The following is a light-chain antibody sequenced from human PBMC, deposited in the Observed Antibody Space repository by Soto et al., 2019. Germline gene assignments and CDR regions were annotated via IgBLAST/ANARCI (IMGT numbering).Light chain of an antibody. V-gene: IGKV3-11*01. J-gene: IGKJ5*01. CDR2: DAS. CDR1: QNIGTY. CDR3: QQRLKWPN. Sequence: EIVLTQSPATLPLSPGERATLSCRASQNIGTYLGWYQQKPGQAPRLLIYDASNRATGIPARFSGSGSGTDFTLTISSLEPEDFAVYYCQQRLKWPNFGQGTRLDIK.